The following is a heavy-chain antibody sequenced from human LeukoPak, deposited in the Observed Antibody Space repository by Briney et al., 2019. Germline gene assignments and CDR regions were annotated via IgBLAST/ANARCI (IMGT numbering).Heavy chain of an antibody. CDR2: IYSTGTT. Sequence: PSETLSLTCTVSGGSISGYFWSWIRQPPGKGPEWIGYIYSTGTTNYSPSLSSRVTISVDTSKTQLSLNLRFVTATDTAVYHCARHTPPPTGFCSGTSCFMSGSQYFYMDVWGKGTSVTVS. J-gene: IGHJ6*03. D-gene: IGHD2-2*01. CDR3: ARHTPPPTGFCSGTSCFMSGSQYFYMDV. CDR1: GGSISGYF. V-gene: IGHV4-4*09.